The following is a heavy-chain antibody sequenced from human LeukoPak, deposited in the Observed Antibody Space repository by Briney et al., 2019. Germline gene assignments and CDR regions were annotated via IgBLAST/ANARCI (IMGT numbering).Heavy chain of an antibody. V-gene: IGHV4-34*01. D-gene: IGHD1-1*01. CDR3: ARGGIIRRRTPFDY. J-gene: IGHJ4*02. CDR2: INHSGST. CDR1: GGSFSGYY. Sequence: PSETLSLTCAVYGGSFSGYYWSWIRQPPGKGLEWIGEINHSGSTNYNPSLKSRVTTSVDTSKNQFSLKLSSVTAADTAVYYCARGGIIRRRTPFDYWGQGTLVTVSS.